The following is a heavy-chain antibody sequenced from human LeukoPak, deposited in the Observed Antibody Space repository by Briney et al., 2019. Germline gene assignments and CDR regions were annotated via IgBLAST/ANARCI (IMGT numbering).Heavy chain of an antibody. CDR1: GFTFTSYW. D-gene: IGHD4-17*01. J-gene: IGHJ4*02. Sequence: PGGSLRLSCAASGFTFTSYWMHWVRQVPGKGLVWVSRIHSDGTSTNYADSVKGRFTISRDNSKNTLYLQMNSLRAEDTAVYYCAKGPDYGDYSDYWGQGTLVTVSS. CDR3: AKGPDYGDYSDY. CDR2: IHSDGTST. V-gene: IGHV3-74*01.